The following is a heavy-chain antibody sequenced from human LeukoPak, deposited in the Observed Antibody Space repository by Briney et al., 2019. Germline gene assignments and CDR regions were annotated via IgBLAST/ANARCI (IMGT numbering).Heavy chain of an antibody. CDR3: ARVKADYYDSSGYYPPPDY. CDR2: ISSSSSYI. J-gene: IGHJ4*02. CDR1: GFTFSSYS. Sequence: PGGSLRLSCAASGFTFSSYSMNWVCQAPGKGLEWVSSISSSSSYIYYADSVKGRFTISRDNAKNSLYLQMNSLRAEDTAVYYCARVKADYYDSSGYYPPPDYWGQGTLVTVSS. V-gene: IGHV3-21*01. D-gene: IGHD3-22*01.